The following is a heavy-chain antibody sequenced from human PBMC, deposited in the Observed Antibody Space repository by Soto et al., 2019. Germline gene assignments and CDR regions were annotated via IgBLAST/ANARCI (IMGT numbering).Heavy chain of an antibody. J-gene: IGHJ4*02. Sequence: ASVKVSCKASGYTFTGYYIHWVRQAPGQGLEWMGWIIPNSGGTKYPQKFQGRVTMTRDTSIRTVYMSLTGLKSDDTAVYFCARDLAKGGGSAGFDYWGQGTRVTVSS. V-gene: IGHV1-2*02. D-gene: IGHD2-15*01. CDR3: ARDLAKGGGSAGFDY. CDR1: GYTFTGYY. CDR2: IIPNSGGT.